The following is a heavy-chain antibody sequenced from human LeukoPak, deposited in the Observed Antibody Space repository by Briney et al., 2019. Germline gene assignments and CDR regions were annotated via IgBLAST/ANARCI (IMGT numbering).Heavy chain of an antibody. Sequence: ASVKVSCKASGYTFTGYYMRWVRQAPGQGLEWMGWINPNSGGTNYAQKFQGRVTMTRDTSISTAYMELSRLRSDDTAVYYCARVRITGTYGYWFDPWGQGALVTVSS. CDR3: ARVRITGTYGYWFDP. D-gene: IGHD1/OR15-1a*01. CDR2: INPNSGGT. V-gene: IGHV1-2*02. CDR1: GYTFTGYY. J-gene: IGHJ5*02.